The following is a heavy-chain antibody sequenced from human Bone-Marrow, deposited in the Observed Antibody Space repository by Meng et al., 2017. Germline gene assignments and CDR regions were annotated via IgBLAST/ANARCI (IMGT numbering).Heavy chain of an antibody. Sequence: QVQLRQWGAGLLKPSVTLSLTCAVDGGSVSGYYWSWIRQPPGKGLEWIGEINRSGSTNYNPSLKSRVTISVDTSKNQFSLKLSSVTAADTAVYYCARGVASPIFSTVVTPAFDYWGQGTLVTVSS. CDR1: GGSVSGYY. J-gene: IGHJ4*02. CDR2: INRSGST. V-gene: IGHV4-34*01. CDR3: ARGVASPIFSTVVTPAFDY. D-gene: IGHD4-23*01.